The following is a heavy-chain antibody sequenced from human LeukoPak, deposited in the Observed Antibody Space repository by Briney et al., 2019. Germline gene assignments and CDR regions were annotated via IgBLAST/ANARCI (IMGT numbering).Heavy chain of an antibody. D-gene: IGHD5-24*01. Sequence: PGASLRLSCAASGFTFSIHAMNWVRQAPGKGLEWVSAISGSGISTYYADSVKGRFTISRGNSKNTVYLQVNSLRVEDTAVYYCAKDQFGYNKSIDCWGQGILVTVSS. J-gene: IGHJ4*02. CDR3: AKDQFGYNKSIDC. V-gene: IGHV3-23*01. CDR2: ISGSGIST. CDR1: GFTFSIHA.